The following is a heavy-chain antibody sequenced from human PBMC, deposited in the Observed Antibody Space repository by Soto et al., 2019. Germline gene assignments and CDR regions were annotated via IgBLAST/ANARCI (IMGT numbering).Heavy chain of an antibody. CDR2: INAHSGGT. CDR1: AFSFTGFY. D-gene: IGHD6-6*01. Sequence: GASVKVSCNASAFSFTGFYIHWPRHAPGQGLEWMGWINAHSGGTEYAQKFQCRVTLTRDTSIATAYLTLTSLTSDNTALYYCAKDLTRQLAYWLDPWGQGTQVTVSS. CDR3: AKDLTRQLAYWLDP. J-gene: IGHJ5*02. V-gene: IGHV1-2*02.